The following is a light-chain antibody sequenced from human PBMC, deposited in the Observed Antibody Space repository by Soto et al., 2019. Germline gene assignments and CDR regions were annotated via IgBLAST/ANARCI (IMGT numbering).Light chain of an antibody. CDR3: QQYNSYPLT. CDR2: SAS. CDR1: QGIRNY. Sequence: IQMTQSPSSLSASVGDRVTITCRASQGIRNYLVWFQQKPGKAPKSLIYSASSLKSGVPSKFSGSGSGTDFTLTISSLQPGDSATYYCQQYNSYPLTFGGGTKVEIK. J-gene: IGKJ4*01. V-gene: IGKV1-16*02.